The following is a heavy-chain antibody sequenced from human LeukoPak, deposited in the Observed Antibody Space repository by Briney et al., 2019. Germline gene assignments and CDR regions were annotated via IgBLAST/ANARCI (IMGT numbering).Heavy chain of an antibody. V-gene: IGHV3-23*01. J-gene: IGHJ6*03. Sequence: PGGSLRLSCAASGFTFSSYAMSWVRQAPGKGLEWVSAISGSGGSTYYADSVKGRFTISRDNSKNTLSLQMHSLRAEDTAVYYCAKARNYYDSSGRSVRLYYYYYYMDVWGKGTTVTVSS. CDR2: ISGSGGST. D-gene: IGHD3-22*01. CDR1: GFTFSSYA. CDR3: AKARNYYDSSGRSVRLYYYYYYMDV.